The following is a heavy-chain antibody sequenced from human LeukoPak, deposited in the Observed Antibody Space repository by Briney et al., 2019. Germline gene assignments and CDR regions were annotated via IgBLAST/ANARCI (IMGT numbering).Heavy chain of an antibody. V-gene: IGHV3-11*01. D-gene: IGHD1-26*01. CDR1: GFTFSDYY. CDR2: ISSSGSAI. Sequence: GGSLRLSCAASGFTFSDYYMSWIRQAPGKGLEWVSYISSSGSAIYHADSVKGRFTISRDNAKNSLYLQMNSLRAEDTAVYYCAKDGYSGSYYFDYWGQGTLVTVSS. J-gene: IGHJ4*02. CDR3: AKDGYSGSYYFDY.